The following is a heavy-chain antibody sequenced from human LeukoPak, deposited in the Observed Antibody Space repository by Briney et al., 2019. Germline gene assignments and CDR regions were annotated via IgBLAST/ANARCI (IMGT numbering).Heavy chain of an antibody. J-gene: IGHJ4*02. V-gene: IGHV3-30-3*01. CDR2: ISYDGSNR. CDR3: ARGFEADSGSYLVDY. D-gene: IGHD1-26*01. Sequence: GGSLRLSCAASGFTFSTYSMHWVRQAPDKGLEWVAIISYDGSNRYYADSVKGRFTISRDNSKNTRYLQMNSLRPEDTAVYYCARGFEADSGSYLVDYWGQGTLVTVSS. CDR1: GFTFSTYS.